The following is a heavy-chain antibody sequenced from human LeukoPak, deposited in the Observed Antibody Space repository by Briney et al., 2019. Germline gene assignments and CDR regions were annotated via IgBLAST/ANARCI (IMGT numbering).Heavy chain of an antibody. V-gene: IGHV4-59*01. CDR2: IYYSGST. J-gene: IGHJ4*02. D-gene: IGHD5-24*01. Sequence: SSETLSLTCTVSGGSISSYYWSWIRQPPGKGLEWIGYIYYSGSTNYNPSLKSRVTISVDTSKNQFSLKLSSVTAADTAVYYCARSRDGSYYFDYWAQGTLVTVSS. CDR3: ARSRDGSYYFDY. CDR1: GGSISSYY.